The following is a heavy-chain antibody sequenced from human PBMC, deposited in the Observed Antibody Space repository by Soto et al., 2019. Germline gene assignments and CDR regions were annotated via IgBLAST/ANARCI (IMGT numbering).Heavy chain of an antibody. V-gene: IGHV3-23*01. D-gene: IGHD4-17*01. CDR1: GCTFSTYT. J-gene: IGHJ4*02. CDR2: VLQTGSST. Sequence: GSLRLSCAASGCTFSTYTMSWVRQAPGKGLEWVSAVLQTGSSTFYADSVKGRFTISRDNSQNTLYLQMNNLRAEDTAVYYCAKDFTPDGYWDFDYWGQGTLVTVSS. CDR3: AKDFTPDGYWDFDY.